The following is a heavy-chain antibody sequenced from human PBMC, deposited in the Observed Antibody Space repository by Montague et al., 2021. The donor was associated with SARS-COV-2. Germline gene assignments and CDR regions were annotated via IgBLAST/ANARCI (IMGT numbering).Heavy chain of an antibody. CDR1: GFTFNNYG. CDR2: ISYEGSKI. CDR3: AKPTSIFWFGKFTADAFDI. D-gene: IGHD3-10*01. J-gene: IGHJ3*02. V-gene: IGHV3-30*18. Sequence: SLRLSCAVSGFTFNNYGMHWVRQAPGKGLEWVAVISYEGSKIFYAASVEGRFTTSRDSSKNTVYLQMNSLRAEDTAVYYCAKPTSIFWFGKFTADAFDIWGQGTMVTVSS.